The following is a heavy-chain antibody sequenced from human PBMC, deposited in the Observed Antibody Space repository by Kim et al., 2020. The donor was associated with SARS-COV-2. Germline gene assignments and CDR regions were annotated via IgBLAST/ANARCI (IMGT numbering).Heavy chain of an antibody. J-gene: IGHJ6*02. CDR2: ISGSGGNT. V-gene: IGHV3-23*01. Sequence: GGSLRLSCAASGFTFSSYAMSWVRQAPGKGLEWVSAISGSGGNTYYADSVKGRFTISRDNSKNTLYLQMNSLRAEDTAVYYCAKSKPSGGYNFDYYYGLDVWGQGTTVTVSS. D-gene: IGHD2-8*02. CDR1: GFTFSSYA. CDR3: AKSKPSGGYNFDYYYGLDV.